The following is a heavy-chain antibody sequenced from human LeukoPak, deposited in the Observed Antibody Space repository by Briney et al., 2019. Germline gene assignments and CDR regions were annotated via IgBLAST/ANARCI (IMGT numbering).Heavy chain of an antibody. CDR2: IKSKTDGGTT. CDR1: GFTFSNAW. D-gene: IGHD2-21*01. V-gene: IGHV3-15*01. CDR3: TMWSN. J-gene: IGHJ4*02. Sequence: GGSLRLSCAASGFTFSNAWMSWVRQAPGKGLEWDGRIKSKTDGGTTDYAAPVKGRFTISRDDSKNTLYLQMNSLKTEDTAVYYCTMWSNWGQGTLVTVSS.